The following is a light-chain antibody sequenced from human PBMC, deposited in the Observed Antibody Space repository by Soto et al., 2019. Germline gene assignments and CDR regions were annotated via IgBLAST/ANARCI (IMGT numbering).Light chain of an antibody. J-gene: IGKJ1*01. CDR1: QSVSSSY. Sequence: VVLTQSPGTLSFSPGERGTFSCRASQSVSSSYIAWYQQKPGQAPRLLIYGAATRATGIPARLSGSGSGTEFTLTISSMQSEDFAVYYCQQYHSWPAFGRGTKVDIK. V-gene: IGKV3-15*01. CDR3: QQYHSWPA. CDR2: GAA.